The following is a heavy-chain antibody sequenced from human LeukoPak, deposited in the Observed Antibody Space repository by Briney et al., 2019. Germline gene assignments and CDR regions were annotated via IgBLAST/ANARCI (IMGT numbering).Heavy chain of an antibody. J-gene: IGHJ4*02. V-gene: IGHV3-NL1*01. CDR2: IYSDNT. CDR3: ARRAGAYSHPYDY. D-gene: IGHD4/OR15-4a*01. Sequence: PGGSLRLSCAASGSTFSSYGMHWVRQAPGKGLEWVSFIYSDNTHYSDSVKGRFTISRDNSKNTLYLQMNSLRAEDTAVYCCARRAGAYSHPYDYWGQGTLVTVSS. CDR1: GSTFSSYG.